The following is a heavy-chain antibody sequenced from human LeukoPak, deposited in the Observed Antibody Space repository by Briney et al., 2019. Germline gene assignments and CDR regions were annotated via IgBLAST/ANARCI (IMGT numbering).Heavy chain of an antibody. Sequence: ASVKVSCKASGYTFTSYGISWVRQAPGQGLEWMGWISAYNGNTNYAQKLQGRLTMTTHTYTRTAYKELRSLRSDDTAVYYCARDLLRPGYSSSWHNDYWGQGTLVTVSS. D-gene: IGHD6-13*01. CDR2: ISAYNGNT. CDR3: ARDLLRPGYSSSWHNDY. V-gene: IGHV1-18*01. J-gene: IGHJ4*02. CDR1: GYTFTSYG.